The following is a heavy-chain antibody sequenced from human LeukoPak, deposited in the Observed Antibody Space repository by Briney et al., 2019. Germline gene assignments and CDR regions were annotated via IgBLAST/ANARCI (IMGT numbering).Heavy chain of an antibody. V-gene: IGHV1-18*01. CDR3: ARVVGNYVWGSYRPEGCFDS. CDR1: GYTFTSYA. D-gene: IGHD3-16*02. J-gene: IGHJ4*02. CDR2: INMYNGNT. Sequence: GASVKVSCKASGYTFTSYAISWGRQAPGQGPEWMGWINMYNGNTNYAQKLQGRVTMTTDTSTSTAYMELRSLRSDDTAVYYCARVVGNYVWGSYRPEGCFDSWGQGTLVTVSS.